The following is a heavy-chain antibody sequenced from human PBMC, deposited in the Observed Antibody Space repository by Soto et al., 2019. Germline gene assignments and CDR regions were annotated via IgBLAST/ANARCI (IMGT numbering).Heavy chain of an antibody. CDR2: IHHSGRP. D-gene: IGHD5-12*01. CDR3: AAGGGLPRYF. CDR1: GGSISSGGYS. J-gene: IGHJ4*02. V-gene: IGHV4-30-2*01. Sequence: QLQLQESGSGLVKPSQTLSLTCAVSGGSISSGGYSWSWIRQPPGKGLECIGSIHHSGRPYYNPSLKSRVTTAVARSNYQFSLKLSSVPAADPAVYYCAAGGGLPRYFWGQGTLVSASS.